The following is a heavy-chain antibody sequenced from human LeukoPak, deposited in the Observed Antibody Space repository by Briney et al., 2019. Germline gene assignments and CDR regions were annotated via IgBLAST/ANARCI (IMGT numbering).Heavy chain of an antibody. V-gene: IGHV3-30*04. CDR3: ARGYSSSWFKIDY. D-gene: IGHD6-13*01. Sequence: PGGSLRHSCAASGFTFSSYAMHWVRQAPGKGLEWVAVISYYGSNKYYADSVKGRFTISRDNSKNTLYLQMNSLRAEDTAVYYCARGYSSSWFKIDYWGQGTLVTVSS. CDR1: GFTFSSYA. J-gene: IGHJ4*02. CDR2: ISYYGSNK.